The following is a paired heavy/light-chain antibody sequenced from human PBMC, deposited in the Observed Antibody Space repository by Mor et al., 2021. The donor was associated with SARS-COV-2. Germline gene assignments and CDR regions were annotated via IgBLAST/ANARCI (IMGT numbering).Heavy chain of an antibody. CDR3: TISVGGPVDYYYGMDV. CDR2: IKSKTDGGTT. J-gene: IGHJ6*02. D-gene: IGHD3-16*01. CDR1: GFTFSNAW. V-gene: IGHV3-15*07. Sequence: EVQLVESGGGLVKPGGSLRLSCAASGFTFSNAWMNWVRQAPGKGLEWVGRIKSKTDGGTTDYAAPVKGRFTISRDDSKNTLYLQMNSLKTEDTAVYYCTISVGGPVDYYYGMDVWGQGTTVTVSS.
Light chain of an antibody. CDR3: SSYTSSSTPPYV. CDR2: EVS. V-gene: IGLV2-14*01. CDR1: SSDVGGYNY. Sequence: QSALTQPASVSGSPGQSITISCTGTSSDVGGYNYVSWYQQHPGKAPKLMIYEVSNRPSGVSNRFSGSKSGNTASLTISGLQAEDEADYYCSSYTSSSTPPYVFGTGTKVTVL. J-gene: IGLJ1*01.